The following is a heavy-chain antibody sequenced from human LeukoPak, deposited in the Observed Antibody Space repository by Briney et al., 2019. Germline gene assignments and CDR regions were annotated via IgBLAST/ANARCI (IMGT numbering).Heavy chain of an antibody. CDR2: IRFDGSHK. Sequence: GRSLRLSCAASGFTFSSYGMHWVRQAPGKGLEWVTFIRFDGSHKHYADSVKGRFTISRDNSKNTLYLEMNSLRAEDTAVYYCANGPHYNILTGFYKVRSHLDYWGQGTLVTVSS. CDR1: GFTFSSYG. D-gene: IGHD3-9*01. CDR3: ANGPHYNILTGFYKVRSHLDY. J-gene: IGHJ4*02. V-gene: IGHV3-30*02.